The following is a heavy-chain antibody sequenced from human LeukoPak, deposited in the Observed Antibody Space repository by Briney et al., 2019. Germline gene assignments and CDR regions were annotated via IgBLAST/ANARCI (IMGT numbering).Heavy chain of an antibody. Sequence: ASVTVSCKASGYNFTGYYMHWVRQAPGRGPEWMAWINPNSGGANYAQKFQGRATLTRDTSISTAYMELSNLNSDDTAVYYCAKLTGGLTDWGQGTLVTVSS. CDR1: GYNFTGYY. CDR2: INPNSGGA. CDR3: AKLTGGLTD. D-gene: IGHD7-27*01. J-gene: IGHJ4*02. V-gene: IGHV1-2*02.